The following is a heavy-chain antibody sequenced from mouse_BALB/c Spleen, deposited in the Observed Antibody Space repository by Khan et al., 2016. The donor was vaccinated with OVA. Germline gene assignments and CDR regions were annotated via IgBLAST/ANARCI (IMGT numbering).Heavy chain of an antibody. J-gene: IGHJ2*01. CDR2: IRNSGNT. Sequence: EVQLQESGPGLLKPSQSLSISCTVTGYSITSYYACNLIRQFPGNKLELMAFIRNSGNTSYNPYLRSRTTITRDKSKNTVYLQLNSVTTEDTATYYCASGRLLLRYADCFDYWGQGTTLTVSS. CDR3: ASGRLLLRYADCFDY. V-gene: IGHV3-2*02. CDR1: GYSITSYYA. D-gene: IGHD1-1*01.